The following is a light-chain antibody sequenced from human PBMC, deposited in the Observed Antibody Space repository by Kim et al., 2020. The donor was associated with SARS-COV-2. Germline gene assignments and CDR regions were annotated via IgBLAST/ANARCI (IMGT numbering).Light chain of an antibody. V-gene: IGKV3-20*01. CDR3: QQYAGSPLYS. Sequence: SPGDRANPACRASRSVSGDYLAWYQQKPGQAPRLVIYGASTRATGIPDRFSGSGSGTDFTLTINRLEPEDFAVYYCQQYAGSPLYSFGQGTKLEI. J-gene: IGKJ2*03. CDR2: GAS. CDR1: RSVSGDY.